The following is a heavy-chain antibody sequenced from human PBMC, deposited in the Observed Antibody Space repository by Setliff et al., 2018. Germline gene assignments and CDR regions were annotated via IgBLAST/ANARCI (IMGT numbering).Heavy chain of an antibody. CDR1: GFTFSSYW. CDR2: IKQDGSEK. V-gene: IGHV3-7*05. D-gene: IGHD6-19*01. J-gene: IGHJ4*02. CDR3: ARPFSYSSGWYVYGY. Sequence: GGSLRLSCAASGFTFSSYWMSWVRQAPGKGLEWVANIKQDGSEKYYVDSVKGRFTISRDYAKNSLYLQMNSLRAEDTAVYYCARPFSYSSGWYVYGYWGQGTLVTVSS.